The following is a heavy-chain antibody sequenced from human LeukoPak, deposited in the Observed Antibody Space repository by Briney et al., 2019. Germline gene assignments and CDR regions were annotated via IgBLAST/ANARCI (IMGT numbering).Heavy chain of an antibody. J-gene: IGHJ4*02. Sequence: ASVKLSCKSSGYTFTSYYMHWVRQAPGQGLEWMGIINPSGGSTSYSQKFQGRVTMTRDMSTSTDYMELSRLRSEDTAVYYCARMGVRRYYDTPLWGQGTLVTVSS. V-gene: IGHV1-46*01. CDR3: ARMGVRRYYDTPL. CDR2: INPSGGST. CDR1: GYTFTSYY. D-gene: IGHD3-16*01.